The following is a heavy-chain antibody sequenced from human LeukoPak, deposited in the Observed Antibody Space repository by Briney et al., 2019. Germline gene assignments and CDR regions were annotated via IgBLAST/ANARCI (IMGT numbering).Heavy chain of an antibody. CDR3: ARDWAETPDSGWSFWSFDL. CDR2: ISYSGNT. D-gene: IGHD6-19*01. Sequence: SETLSLTCTVSGGSINSFYRSWIRQPPGEGLEWIGYISYSGNTNYSPSLASRVTISVDTSRDQFSLRLSSVTAADTAVYYCARDWAETPDSGWSFWSFDLWGRGTLVTVSS. CDR1: GGSINSFY. V-gene: IGHV4-59*01. J-gene: IGHJ2*01.